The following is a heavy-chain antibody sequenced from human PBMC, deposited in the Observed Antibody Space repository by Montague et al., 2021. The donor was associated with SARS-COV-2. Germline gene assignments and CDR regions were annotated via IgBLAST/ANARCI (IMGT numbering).Heavy chain of an antibody. CDR3: VRSRAERYFDWTKLDAHVKPYCIDD. D-gene: IGHD3-9*01. V-gene: IGHV4-39*01. J-gene: IGHJ4*02. CDR2: IYYTVST. CDR1: GGSISSSSYY. Sequence: SETLSLTCTVSGGSISSSSYYWGWIRQPPGKGLEWIGCIYYTVSTYYYPSLTSRVTISVYLSKNQFSLKLSSVTVAATAVYYCVRSRAERYFDWTKLDAHVKPYCIDDWGQGTLVTVSS.